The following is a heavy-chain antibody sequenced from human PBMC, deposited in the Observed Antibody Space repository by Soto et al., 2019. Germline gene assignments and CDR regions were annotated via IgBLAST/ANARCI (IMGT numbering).Heavy chain of an antibody. V-gene: IGHV3-73*01. J-gene: IGHJ4*01. Sequence: PGGSLRLSCAASGFTFSDYAIHWVRLASGKGLEWVGRIKSKAENYATAYAASVKGRFTISRDDSQNTAYLQMDSLKTEDTAVYYCSRLGFSSTWYGLNYWGHGTLVTVSS. CDR3: SRLGFSSTWYGLNY. D-gene: IGHD6-13*01. CDR1: GFTFSDYA. CDR2: IKSKAENYAT.